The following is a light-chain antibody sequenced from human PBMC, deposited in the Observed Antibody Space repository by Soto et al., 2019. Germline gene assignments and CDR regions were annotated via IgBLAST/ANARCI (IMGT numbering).Light chain of an antibody. CDR1: QSISNH. V-gene: IGKV1-39*01. J-gene: IGKJ5*01. CDR3: QQRSNWPPIT. Sequence: DIQMTQSPSSLSASVEDRVIITCRASQSISNHLNWYQQKPGKAPKLLIFAASSLQSGVPSRFSGSRSGPDFTLTISSLEPEGAAVYYCQQRSNWPPITFGQGTRLEIK. CDR2: AAS.